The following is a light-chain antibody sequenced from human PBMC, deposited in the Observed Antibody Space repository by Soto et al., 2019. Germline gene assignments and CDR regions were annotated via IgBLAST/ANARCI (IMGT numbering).Light chain of an antibody. Sequence: DIQMTQSPSTLSASVGDRVTITCRASQTISSSLAWYQQKPGKAPNLLIYKASSLESGVPSRFSGSGSGTEVTLTISSVQPEDFATYYCQQYSNFWTFGQGTKVEIK. V-gene: IGKV1-5*03. CDR3: QQYSNFWT. J-gene: IGKJ1*01. CDR2: KAS. CDR1: QTISSS.